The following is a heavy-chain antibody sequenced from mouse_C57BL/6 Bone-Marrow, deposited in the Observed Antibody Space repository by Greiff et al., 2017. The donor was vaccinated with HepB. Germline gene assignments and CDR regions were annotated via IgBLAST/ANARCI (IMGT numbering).Heavy chain of an antibody. CDR1: GYAFSSSW. CDR2: IYPGDGDT. D-gene: IGHD3-2*02. J-gene: IGHJ3*01. V-gene: IGHV1-82*01. Sequence: VQLQQSGPELVKPGASVKISCKASGYAFSSSWMNWVKQRPGKGLEWIGRIYPGDGDTNYNGKFKGKATLTADKSSSTAYMQLSSLTSEDSAVYFCAGYATAQTTYAFAYWGQGTLVTVSA. CDR3: AGYATAQTTYAFAY.